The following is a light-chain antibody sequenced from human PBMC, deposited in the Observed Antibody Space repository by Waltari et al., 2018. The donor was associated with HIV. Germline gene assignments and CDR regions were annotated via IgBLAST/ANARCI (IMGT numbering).Light chain of an antibody. CDR1: QDITKY. CDR3: QQYDNLPYS. V-gene: IGKV1-33*01. CDR2: DAS. J-gene: IGKJ2*03. Sequence: DTQMTQSPSSLSASIGDRVTITCQASQDITKYLNWYIQKPGKVPKLLIYDASRLEPGVPSRFSGSGSGAEFSFTISSLQPEDIGTYYCQQYDNLPYSFGQGTKVDIK.